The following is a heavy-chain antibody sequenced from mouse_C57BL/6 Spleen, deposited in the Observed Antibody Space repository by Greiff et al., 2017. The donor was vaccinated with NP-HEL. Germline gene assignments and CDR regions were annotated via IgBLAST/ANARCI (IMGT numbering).Heavy chain of an antibody. CDR3: TRKNYERDFDY. D-gene: IGHD2-4*01. CDR2: IDPETGGT. J-gene: IGHJ2*01. CDR1: GYTFTDYE. V-gene: IGHV1-15*01. Sequence: VKLVESGAELVRPGASVTLSCKASGYTFTDYEMHWVKQTPVHGLEWIGAIDPETGGTAYNQKFKGKAILTADKSSSTAYMELRSLTSEDSAVYYCTRKNYERDFDYWGQGTTLTVSS.